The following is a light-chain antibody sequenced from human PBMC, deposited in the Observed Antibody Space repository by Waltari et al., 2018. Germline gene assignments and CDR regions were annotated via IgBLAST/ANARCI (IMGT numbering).Light chain of an antibody. V-gene: IGLV4-69*01. J-gene: IGLJ3*02. CDR3: QTGGFGIWV. CDR1: SCHSNYA. CDR2: VNSDGSP. Sequence: QLLLTQSPSASASLGASVKLTCPLSSCHSNYAIQWHQQQPDKGPRYLMNVNSDGSPIKGDGIPDRFSGSSSGAERYLTISSLQSEDEADYYCQTGGFGIWVFGGGTKLTVL.